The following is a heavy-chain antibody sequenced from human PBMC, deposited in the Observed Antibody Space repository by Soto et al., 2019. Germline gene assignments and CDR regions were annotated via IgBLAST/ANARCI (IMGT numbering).Heavy chain of an antibody. CDR3: AIWSHWNPLYYRGMDV. V-gene: IGHV1-69*10. CDR2: IIPLHNTS. Sequence: ASVKGSCQAPGGALTNLCLQRGGPVPGQGLEWLGGIIPLHNTSNYSLKFLGRGSVTADITSSTVYMHLSGLTSDDTATYYCAIWSHWNPLYYRGMDVWGQGTTVTVSS. D-gene: IGHD1-1*01. J-gene: IGHJ6*02. CDR1: GGALTNLC.